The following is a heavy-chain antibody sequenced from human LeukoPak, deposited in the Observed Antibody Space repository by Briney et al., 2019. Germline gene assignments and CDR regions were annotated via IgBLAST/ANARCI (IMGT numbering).Heavy chain of an antibody. J-gene: IGHJ3*01. CDR3: TSRYCTTSNCYSFDF. Sequence: GGSLRLSCAASGFTFSSYAMSWVRQGPGKGLEWVSAISYSGGTTYYADSVKGRFTISRDNSKNTLYLQMNSLRVEDTAVYYCTSRYCTTSNCYSFDFWGQGTLVTVSS. V-gene: IGHV3-23*01. D-gene: IGHD2-2*01. CDR2: ISYSGGTT. CDR1: GFTFSSYA.